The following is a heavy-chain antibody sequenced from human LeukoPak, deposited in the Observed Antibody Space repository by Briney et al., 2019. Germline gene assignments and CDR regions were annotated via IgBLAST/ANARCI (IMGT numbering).Heavy chain of an antibody. CDR1: GFTFSSYA. CDR3: AKDRSSGWYFDY. V-gene: IGHV3-23*01. Sequence: GGSLRLSCAASGFTFSSYAMSWVRQAPGKGLEWVSAISGSGGSTYYADSVKGRFTISRDNSKNTLYLQVNSLRAEDTAVYYCAKDRSSGWYFDYWGQGTLVTVSS. D-gene: IGHD6-19*01. CDR2: ISGSGGST. J-gene: IGHJ4*02.